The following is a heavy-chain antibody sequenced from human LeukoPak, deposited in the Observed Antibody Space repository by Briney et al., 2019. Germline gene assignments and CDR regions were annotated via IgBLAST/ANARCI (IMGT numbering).Heavy chain of an antibody. V-gene: IGHV3-49*04. CDR1: GFTFSTYA. CDR2: IRSKAYGGTT. CDR3: TRDRVDTAMDYYYYGMDV. D-gene: IGHD5-18*01. Sequence: GGSLRLSCAASGFTFSTYAMHWVRQPPGEGLEWVGFIRSKAYGGTTEYAASVKGRFTISRDDSKSIAYLQMNSLKTEDTAVYYCTRDRVDTAMDYYYYGMDVWGKGTTVTVSS. J-gene: IGHJ6*04.